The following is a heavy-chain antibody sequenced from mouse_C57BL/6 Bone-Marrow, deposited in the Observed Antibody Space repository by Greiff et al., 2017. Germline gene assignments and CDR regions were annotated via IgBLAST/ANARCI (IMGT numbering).Heavy chain of an antibody. J-gene: IGHJ1*03. CDR1: GFNIKDDY. CDR3: TTKRYFDV. V-gene: IGHV14-4*01. CDR2: IDPENGDT. Sequence: VTLKESGAELVRPGASVKLSCTASGFNIKDDYMHWVKQRPEQGLEWIGWIDPENGDTEYASKFQGKATITADTSSNTAYLQLSSLTSEDTAVYYCTTKRYFDVWGTGTTVTVSS.